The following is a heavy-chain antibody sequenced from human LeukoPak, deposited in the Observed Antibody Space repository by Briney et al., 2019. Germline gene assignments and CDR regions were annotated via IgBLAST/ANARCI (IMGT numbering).Heavy chain of an antibody. CDR2: INPNSGGT. V-gene: IGHV1-2*02. J-gene: IGHJ4*02. CDR3: AVGRYYYDSSGYYLKEFDY. CDR1: GYTFTGYY. D-gene: IGHD3-22*01. Sequence: ASVKVSCKASGYTFTGYYMHWVRQAPGQGLEWMGWINPNSGGTNYAQKLQGRVTMTTDTSTSTAYMELRSLRSDDTAVYYCAVGRYYYDSSGYYLKEFDYWGQGTLVTVSS.